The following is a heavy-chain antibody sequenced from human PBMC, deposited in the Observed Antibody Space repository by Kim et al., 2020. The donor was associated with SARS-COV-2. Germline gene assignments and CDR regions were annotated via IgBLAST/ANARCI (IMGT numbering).Heavy chain of an antibody. D-gene: IGHD3-22*01. CDR1: GYTFTSYY. CDR2: INPSGGST. V-gene: IGHV1-46*01. CDR3: ARDQIVGYYDSSGPMVEDV. Sequence: ASVKVSCKASGYTFTSYYMHWVRQAPGQGLEWMGIINPSGGSTSYAQKFQGRVTMTRDTSTSTVYMELSSLRSEDTAVYYCARDQIVGYYDSSGPMVEDVWGQGTTVTVSS. J-gene: IGHJ6*02.